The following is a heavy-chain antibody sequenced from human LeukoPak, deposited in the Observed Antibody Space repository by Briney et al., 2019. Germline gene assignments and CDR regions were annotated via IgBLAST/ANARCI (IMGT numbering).Heavy chain of an antibody. CDR2: INWNGGST. D-gene: IGHD6-13*01. CDR1: GFTFDDYG. V-gene: IGHV3-20*04. CDR3: ARGSYRSSWYSVYDY. J-gene: IGHJ4*02. Sequence: GGSLRLSCAASGFTFDDYGMSWVRQAPGKGLGWVSGINWNGGSTGYADSVKGRFTISRDNAKNSLYLQMNSLRAEDTALYYCARGSYRSSWYSVYDYWGQGTLVTVSS.